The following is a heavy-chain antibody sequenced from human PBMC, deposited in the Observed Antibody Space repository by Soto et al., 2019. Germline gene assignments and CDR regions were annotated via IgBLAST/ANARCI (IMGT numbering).Heavy chain of an antibody. Sequence: SETLSLTCTVSGGSISSGGYYWSWIRQHPGKGLEWIGYIYYSGSTYYNPSLKSRVTISVDTSKNQFSLKLSSVTAADTAIYYCATRITVFGLLIPPFDPWGQGTQVTVSS. CDR1: GGSISSGGYY. J-gene: IGHJ5*02. D-gene: IGHD3-3*01. CDR2: IYYSGST. CDR3: ATRITVFGLLIPPFDP. V-gene: IGHV4-31*03.